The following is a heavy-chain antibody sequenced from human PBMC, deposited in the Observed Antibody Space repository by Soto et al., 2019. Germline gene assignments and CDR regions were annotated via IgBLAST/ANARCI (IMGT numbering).Heavy chain of an antibody. CDR1: GYTFTSYD. D-gene: IGHD4-17*01. CDR2: MNPNRGNT. CDR3: VRALDYGDPWYFDY. V-gene: IGHV1-8*01. J-gene: IGHJ4*02. Sequence: QVQLVQSGAEVKKPGASVKVSCKASGYTFTSYDINWVRQATGQVLEWMGWMNPNRGNTGYAQKFQGRVTMTRNTSISTAYMELSSLRSEGTAVYYCVRALDYGDPWYFDYWGQGTLVTVSS.